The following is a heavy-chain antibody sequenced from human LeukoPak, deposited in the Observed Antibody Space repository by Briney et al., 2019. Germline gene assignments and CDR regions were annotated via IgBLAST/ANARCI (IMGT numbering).Heavy chain of an antibody. D-gene: IGHD3-9*01. V-gene: IGHV3-21*01. CDR1: GFTFSSYS. CDR3: AKDGKYYDISGAYYCDY. J-gene: IGHJ4*02. CDR2: ISSSSSYI. Sequence: GGSLRLSCAASGFTFSSYSMNWVRQAPGKGLEWVSSISSSSSYIYYADSVKGRFTISRDNSKSTLYLQMNSLRAEDTAVYYCAKDGKYYDISGAYYCDYWGQGTLVTVSS.